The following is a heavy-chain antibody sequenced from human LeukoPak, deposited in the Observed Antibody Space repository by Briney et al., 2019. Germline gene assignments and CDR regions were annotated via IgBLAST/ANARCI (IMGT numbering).Heavy chain of an antibody. CDR1: GFTFSDYY. D-gene: IGHD2-2*01. CDR3: ASSAAAPLYGMDV. V-gene: IGHV3-11*01. CDR2: ISSSGSTI. J-gene: IGHJ6*02. Sequence: SLRLSCAASGFTFSDYYMSWIRQAPGKGLEWVSYISSSGSTIYYADSVKGRFTISRDNAKNSLYLQMNSLRAEDTAVYYCASSAAAPLYGMDVWGQGTTVTVSS.